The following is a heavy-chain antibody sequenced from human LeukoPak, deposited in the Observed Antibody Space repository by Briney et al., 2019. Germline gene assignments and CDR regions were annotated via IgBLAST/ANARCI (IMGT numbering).Heavy chain of an antibody. CDR2: IKAETDGGII. D-gene: IGHD6-13*01. CDR3: TTRSSI. J-gene: IGHJ4*02. Sequence: ETLSLTCAVYGGSFSGYYWSWIRQPPGKGLEWVGRIKAETDGGIIDYAPPVQGRFTISRDASKNTLYLQMNSLKTEDTGMYYCTTRSSIWGQGTLVTVSS. V-gene: IGHV3-15*01. CDR1: GGSFSGYY.